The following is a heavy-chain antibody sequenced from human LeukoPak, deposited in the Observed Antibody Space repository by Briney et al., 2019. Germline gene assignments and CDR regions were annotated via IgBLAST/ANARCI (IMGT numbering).Heavy chain of an antibody. CDR3: AKGRAMDYNYDMDV. Sequence: GASVKVSRKASGGTFTSRTNNWVRHAPGQGLEWMGRIIPMFNTPNYAQKFHGRVTITADESTSTAYMELRRLRSEDTAVSFFAKGRAMDYNYDMDVWGQGTTVTVSS. J-gene: IGHJ6*02. CDR2: IIPMFNTP. V-gene: IGHV1-69*15. CDR1: GGTFTSRT.